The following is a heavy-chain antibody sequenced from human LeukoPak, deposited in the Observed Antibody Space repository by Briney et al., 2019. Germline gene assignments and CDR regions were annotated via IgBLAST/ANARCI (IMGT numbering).Heavy chain of an antibody. CDR1: AGSISNYY. CDR3: ARSGFEDYYGSGSYYGAFDY. D-gene: IGHD3-10*01. CDR2: ISSRGST. V-gene: IGHV4-4*07. Sequence: PSETLSLTCTVSAGSISNYYWSWIRQPAGKGLEWIGRISSRGSTNYNPSFKSRVTMSIDTSKNQFSLKLSSVTAADTAVYYCARSGFEDYYGSGSYYGAFDYWGQGTLVTVSS. J-gene: IGHJ4*02.